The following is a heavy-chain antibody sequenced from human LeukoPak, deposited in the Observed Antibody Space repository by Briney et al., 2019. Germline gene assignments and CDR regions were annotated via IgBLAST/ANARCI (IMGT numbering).Heavy chain of an antibody. CDR1: GGSISSGGYC. CDR2: IYHSGST. D-gene: IGHD3-22*01. J-gene: IGHJ4*02. CDR3: ASSADSSGYYANFDY. V-gene: IGHV4-30-2*01. Sequence: SQTLSLTCAVSGGSISSGGYCWSWIRQPPGKGLEWIGYIYHSGSTYYNPSLKSRVTISVDRSENQFSLKLRSVTGADTAVYYCASSADSSGYYANFDYWGQGTLVTVSS.